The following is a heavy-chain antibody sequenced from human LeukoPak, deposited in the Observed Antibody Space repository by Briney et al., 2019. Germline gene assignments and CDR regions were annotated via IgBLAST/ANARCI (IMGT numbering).Heavy chain of an antibody. V-gene: IGHV3-23*01. D-gene: IGHD2-2*01. CDR1: GYTFSSFA. J-gene: IGHJ4*02. CDR2: ISDSGGRT. CDR3: AKDSCSSTSCYGGVDY. Sequence: GGSLRLSCAASGYTFSSFAMTWVRQAPGKGLEWVSAISDSGGRTYYADSVKGRFTISRDNSKNTLNLQVNSLRAEDTAVYYCAKDSCSSTSCYGGVDYWGQGTLVTVSS.